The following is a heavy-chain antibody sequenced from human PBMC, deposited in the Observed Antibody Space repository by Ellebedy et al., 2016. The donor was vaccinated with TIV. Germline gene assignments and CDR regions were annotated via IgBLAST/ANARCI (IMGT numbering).Heavy chain of an antibody. CDR1: GFIFEAYA. CDR2: VNWNGADI. D-gene: IGHD1-26*01. CDR3: AKDQGYSAGWSLGYYDYGMDV. J-gene: IGHJ6*02. V-gene: IGHV3-9*01. Sequence: SLKISCAASGFIFEAYAMHWVRQAPGKGLEWVSGVNWNGADIGYAASVKGRFTISRDNAKNSLYLEMNNLRGEDTALYYCAKDQGYSAGWSLGYYDYGMDVWGQGTTVTVSS.